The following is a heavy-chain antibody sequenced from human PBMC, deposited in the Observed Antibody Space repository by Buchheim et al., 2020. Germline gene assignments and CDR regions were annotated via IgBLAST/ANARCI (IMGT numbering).Heavy chain of an antibody. V-gene: IGHV4-38-2*01. CDR2: IYYTGTT. CDR3: ATDSHSPERYDY. Sequence: QVQLRESGPGLVKSSETLSLTCDVSGQSVSSGYYWGWIRQPPGKGLEWIATIYYTGTTYFNPSLKSRVTISLDTSKNQFPPRLTSVTAADTAIYYCATDSHSPERYDYWGQGTL. CDR1: GQSVSSGYY. D-gene: IGHD3-22*01. J-gene: IGHJ4*02.